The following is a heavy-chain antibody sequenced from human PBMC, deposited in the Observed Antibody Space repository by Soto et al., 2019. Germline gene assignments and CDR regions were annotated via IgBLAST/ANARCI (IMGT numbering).Heavy chain of an antibody. Sequence: GGSLRLSCAASGFTFSDYYMSWIRQAPGKGLEWVSYISSSGSTMYYADSVKGRFTISRDNAKNSLYLQMASLRAEDTAVYYCARDIVAGSGWYTYDYWGQGTLVTVSS. CDR3: ARDIVAGSGWYTYDY. CDR2: ISSSGSTM. CDR1: GFTFSDYY. D-gene: IGHD6-19*01. J-gene: IGHJ4*02. V-gene: IGHV3-11*04.